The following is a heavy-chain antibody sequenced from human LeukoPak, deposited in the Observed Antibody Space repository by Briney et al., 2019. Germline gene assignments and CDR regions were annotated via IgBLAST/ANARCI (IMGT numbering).Heavy chain of an antibody. D-gene: IGHD3-9*01. CDR2: ISGSGGST. V-gene: IGHV3-23*01. CDR3: AKGGAGVYYDILTGYYNFLPRSPPHFDY. CDR1: GFTFSSYA. J-gene: IGHJ4*02. Sequence: PGGSLRLSCAASGFTFSSYAMSWVRQAPGKGLEWVSAISGSGGSTYYADSVKGRFTISRDNSKNTPYLQMNSLRAEDTAVYYCAKGGAGVYYDILTGYYNFLPRSPPHFDYWGQGTLVTVSS.